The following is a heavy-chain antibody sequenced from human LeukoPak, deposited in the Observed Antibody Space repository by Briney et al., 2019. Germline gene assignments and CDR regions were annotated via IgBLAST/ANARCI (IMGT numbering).Heavy chain of an antibody. CDR2: IYPGESDT. Sequence: GESLKISCKGSGYSFTTYWIGWVRQMPGKGLELLGVIYPGESDTRYSPSFQGQVTISVDKSIDTAYLQWSSLKASDTAIYYCARQGRRELLRLFDSWGQGTLVAVSS. CDR3: ARQGRRELLRLFDS. V-gene: IGHV5-51*01. CDR1: GYSFTTYW. D-gene: IGHD1-26*01. J-gene: IGHJ4*02.